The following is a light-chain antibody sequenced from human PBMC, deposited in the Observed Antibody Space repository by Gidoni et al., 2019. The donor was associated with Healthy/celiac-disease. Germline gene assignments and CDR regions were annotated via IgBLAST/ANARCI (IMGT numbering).Light chain of an antibody. CDR2: AAS. CDR3: QQSYSTPYS. CDR1: QSISSY. Sequence: LTCRASQSISSYLNWYQQKPGKAPKLLIYAASSLQSGVPSSFSGSGSGTDFTLTISSLQPEDFATYYCQQSYSTPYSFGPGTKVDIK. J-gene: IGKJ3*01. V-gene: IGKV1-39*01.